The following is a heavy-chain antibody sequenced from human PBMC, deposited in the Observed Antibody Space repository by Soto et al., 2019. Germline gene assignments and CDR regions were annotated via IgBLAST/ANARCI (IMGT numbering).Heavy chain of an antibody. CDR1: GYSFTSYW. D-gene: IGHD4-17*01. CDR3: ARLVEATRDLLYCDCYYYYLLDV. J-gene: IGHJ6*03. Sequence: GEYLKISCKGSGYSFTSYWNGWVRQMPGKGLEWMGIIYPGDSDTRYSPSFQGQVTISADKSISTAYLQWSSLKASDTAMYYCARLVEATRDLLYCDCYYYYLLDVWGRGTTVTVSS. V-gene: IGHV5-51*01. CDR2: IYPGDSDT.